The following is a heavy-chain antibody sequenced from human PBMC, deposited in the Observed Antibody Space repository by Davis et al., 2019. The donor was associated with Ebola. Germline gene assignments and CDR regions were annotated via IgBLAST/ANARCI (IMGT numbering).Heavy chain of an antibody. J-gene: IGHJ5*02. V-gene: IGHV4-30-4*01. CDR2: IYYSGST. Sequence: SETLSLTCTVSGGSISSGDYYWSWIRQPPGKGLEWIGYIYYSGSTYYNPSLKSRVTVSADTSKNQFSLKLSSVTAADTAVYYCARDGVYCSSTSCYPDWFDPWGQGTLVTVSS. CDR1: GGSISSGDYY. D-gene: IGHD2-2*01. CDR3: ARDGVYCSSTSCYPDWFDP.